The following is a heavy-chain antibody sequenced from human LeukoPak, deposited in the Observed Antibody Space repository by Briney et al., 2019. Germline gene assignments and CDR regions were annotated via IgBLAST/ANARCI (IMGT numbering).Heavy chain of an antibody. D-gene: IGHD2-8*01. CDR3: TTEYQIYGVSY. J-gene: IGHJ4*02. CDR1: GFTFSTYP. Sequence: GGSLRLSCAASGFTFSTYPMNWVRQAPGKGLEWISHIRDSGTTDYADSVKGRFTISRDNAKNSLYLQLSSLRAEDTAVYYCTTEYQIYGVSYWGQGTLVTVSS. CDR2: IRDSGTT. V-gene: IGHV3-48*01.